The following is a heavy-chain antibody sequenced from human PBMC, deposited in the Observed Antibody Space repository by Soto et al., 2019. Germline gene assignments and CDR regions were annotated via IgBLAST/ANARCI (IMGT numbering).Heavy chain of an antibody. CDR1: GYSFTSYW. D-gene: IGHD1-1*01. CDR3: ARKSLNDGRGAFDV. V-gene: IGHV5-51*01. CDR2: VYPGDSDT. Sequence: GESLKISCKGSGYSFTSYWIAWVRQMPGKGLEFMGIVYPGDSDTRYSPSFRGQVTISADTSINAAYVQWSSLKASDTAMFYCARKSLNDGRGAFDVWGQGTMVTVSS. J-gene: IGHJ3*01.